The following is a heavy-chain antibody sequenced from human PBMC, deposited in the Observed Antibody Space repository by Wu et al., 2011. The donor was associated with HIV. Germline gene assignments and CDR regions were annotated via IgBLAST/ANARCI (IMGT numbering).Heavy chain of an antibody. D-gene: IGHD2-2*01. CDR2: IRTYNGET. V-gene: IGHV1-18*01. CDR3: ARGRFSXSIVVEPAAPTDALDI. J-gene: IGHJ3*02. CDR1: GYTFTSYG. Sequence: QVQLVQSGAEVKKPGASVKVSCKASGYTFTSYGISWVRQAPGQGLEWIGWIRTYNGETNYAQNLQGRVTVTTDTSTSTVYMEVRSLRSDDTAVYYCARGRFSXSIVVEPAAPTDALDIWGQGTRVTVSS.